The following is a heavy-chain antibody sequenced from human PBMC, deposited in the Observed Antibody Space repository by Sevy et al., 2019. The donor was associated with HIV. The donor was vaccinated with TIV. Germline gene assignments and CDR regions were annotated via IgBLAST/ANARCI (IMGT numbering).Heavy chain of an antibody. Sequence: GGSLRLSCAASGFTFNDYAMHWVRQVPGKGLEWVSGISWDAGSMVYADSVKGRFTISRDNAQNSLYLQMNSLRAEDTAWYYCAKDRFVDTSRTQVDCWGQGTLVTVSS. CDR3: AKDRFVDTSRTQVDC. CDR2: ISWDAGSM. CDR1: GFTFNDYA. J-gene: IGHJ4*02. V-gene: IGHV3-9*01. D-gene: IGHD3-10*01.